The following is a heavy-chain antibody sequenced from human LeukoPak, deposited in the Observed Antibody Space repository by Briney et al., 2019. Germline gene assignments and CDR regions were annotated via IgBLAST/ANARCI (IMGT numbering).Heavy chain of an antibody. CDR1: GFTVSRDY. CDR2: IYSGGAT. D-gene: IGHD1-20*01. CDR3: VRDRGGGNWLDY. V-gene: IGHV3-53*01. J-gene: IGHJ4*02. Sequence: GGSLRLSCAASGFTVSRDYMSWVRQAPGKGLEWVSVIYSGGATYYADSVMGRFTISRDNAKNSLFLQMNSLRAEDTAVYFCVRDRGGGNWLDYWGQGTLVTVSS.